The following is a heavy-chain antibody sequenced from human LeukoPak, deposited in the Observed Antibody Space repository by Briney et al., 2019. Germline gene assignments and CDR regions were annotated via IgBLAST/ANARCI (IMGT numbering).Heavy chain of an antibody. V-gene: IGHV4-34*01. D-gene: IGHD3-16*02. CDR2: INHSGST. Sequence: PSGTLSLTCAVYGGSFSGYYWSWIRQPPGKGLEWIGEINHSGSTNYNPSLKSRVTISVDTSKNQFSLKLSSVTAADTAVYYCARGRLTYYDYVWGSYRYTAYFDYWGQGTLVTVSS. CDR3: ARGRLTYYDYVWGSYRYTAYFDY. CDR1: GGSFSGYY. J-gene: IGHJ4*02.